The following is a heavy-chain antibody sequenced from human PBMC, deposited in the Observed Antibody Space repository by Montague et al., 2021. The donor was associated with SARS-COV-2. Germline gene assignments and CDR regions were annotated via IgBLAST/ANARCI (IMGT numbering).Heavy chain of an antibody. CDR2: VKHPGGT. J-gene: IGHJ4*02. CDR1: GGSFTGYS. Sequence: SETLSLTCAVYGGSFTGYSWNWIRQPPGKGLEWIGEVKHPGGTNYNPSLKRRVTISIDMSKNQFSLNMASVTAADTAVYYCARPVSSSWYRFDYWGQGTLVTVSS. D-gene: IGHD6-19*01. V-gene: IGHV4-34*01. CDR3: ARPVSSSWYRFDY.